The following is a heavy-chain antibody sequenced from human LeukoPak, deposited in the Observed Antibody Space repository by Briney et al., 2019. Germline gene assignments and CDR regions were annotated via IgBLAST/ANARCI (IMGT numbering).Heavy chain of an antibody. CDR2: ISGGGGST. CDR3: ARAPRSWGFDY. Sequence: GGSLRLSCAASGFTFTNYAMSWVRQAPGKGLEWVSGISGGGGSTYYADSVKGRFTISKDNSKNTLYLQMNSLRAEDTAVYYCARAPRSWGFDYWGQGTLVTVSS. D-gene: IGHD7-27*01. CDR1: GFTFTNYA. J-gene: IGHJ4*02. V-gene: IGHV3-23*01.